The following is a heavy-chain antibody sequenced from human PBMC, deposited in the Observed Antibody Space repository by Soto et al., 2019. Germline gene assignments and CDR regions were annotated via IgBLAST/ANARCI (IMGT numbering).Heavy chain of an antibody. Sequence: PGWSLRLSCAASGFTFSSYEMNWVRQAPGKGLEWVSYISSSGSTIYYADSVKGRFTISRDNAKNSLYLQMNSLRAEDTAVYYCARDHGYSSSWYGPPLYNWFDPWGQGTLVTVSS. J-gene: IGHJ5*02. CDR3: ARDHGYSSSWYGPPLYNWFDP. CDR2: ISSSGSTI. CDR1: GFTFSSYE. V-gene: IGHV3-48*03. D-gene: IGHD6-13*01.